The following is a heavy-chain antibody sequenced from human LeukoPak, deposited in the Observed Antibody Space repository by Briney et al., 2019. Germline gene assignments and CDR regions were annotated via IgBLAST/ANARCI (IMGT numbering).Heavy chain of an antibody. D-gene: IGHD6-13*01. V-gene: IGHV4-59*01. CDR1: GGSISSYY. Sequence: SETLSLTCTVSGGSISSYYWSWIRQPPGQGLEWIGYIYYSGSTNYNPSLKSRVTISVDTSKNQFSLKLSSVTAADTAVYYCARSGGYSSSHDYWGQGTLVTVSS. J-gene: IGHJ4*02. CDR2: IYYSGST. CDR3: ARSGGYSSSHDY.